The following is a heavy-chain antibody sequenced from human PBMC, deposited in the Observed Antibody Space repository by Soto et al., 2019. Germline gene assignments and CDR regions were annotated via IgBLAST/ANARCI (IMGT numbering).Heavy chain of an antibody. V-gene: IGHV3-66*01. CDR1: GFSVTNHY. Sequence: EVQMVESGGGVVQPGGSLSFSCAASGFSVTNHYMNWVRQAPGTGLEWVSIIDIGGNTYYADSVKDRVTISRDDSKKTRYLQMDSLRPEDTPVYFCARGRGSTGYLGREHYFDYWGQGTLCTVSP. J-gene: IGHJ4*02. D-gene: IGHD3-16*01. CDR3: ARGRGSTGYLGREHYFDY. CDR2: IDIGGNT.